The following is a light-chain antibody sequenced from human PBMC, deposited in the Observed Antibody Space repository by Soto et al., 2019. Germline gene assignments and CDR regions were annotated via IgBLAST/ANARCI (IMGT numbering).Light chain of an antibody. CDR2: GAS. J-gene: IGKJ4*01. CDR1: QSVNNN. Sequence: EIILTQSPASLSVSPGERATLSCRASQSVNNNLAWYQQKPGQAPRLLIYGASTRATGIPGRFRGSGSGTEFTLTITSLQSEDFAVYYCQQYGSLLTFGGGTKVEIK. CDR3: QQYGSLLT. V-gene: IGKV3-15*01.